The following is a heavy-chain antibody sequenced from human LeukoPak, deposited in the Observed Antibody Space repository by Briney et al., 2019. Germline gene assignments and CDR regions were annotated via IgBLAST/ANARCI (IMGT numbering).Heavy chain of an antibody. CDR1: GFTFSSYD. V-gene: IGHV3-48*03. D-gene: IGHD2-21*01. Sequence: GGSLRLSCAASGFTFSSYDMDWVRQSPGKGLEWLSYISSSGSTIHYSDSVKGRFTISRDNAKNSLYLQMNSLRAEDTAVYYCARSHIPDAFEVWGQGTMVTVSS. J-gene: IGHJ3*01. CDR3: ARSHIPDAFEV. CDR2: ISSSGSTI.